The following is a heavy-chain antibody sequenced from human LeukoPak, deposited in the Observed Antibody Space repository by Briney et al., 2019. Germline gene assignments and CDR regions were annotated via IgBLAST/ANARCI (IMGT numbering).Heavy chain of an antibody. CDR2: IWYDGTNK. J-gene: IGHJ4*02. CDR1: GFTFSSYG. CDR3: AGDSSGWPFDY. V-gene: IGHV3-33*01. Sequence: PGGSLRLSCAASGFTFSSYGMHWVRQAPGKGLEWVSVIWYDGTNKYYADSVKGRFTISRDNSKNTLYLQMNSLRAEDTAVYYCAGDSSGWPFDYWGQGTLVTVSS. D-gene: IGHD3-22*01.